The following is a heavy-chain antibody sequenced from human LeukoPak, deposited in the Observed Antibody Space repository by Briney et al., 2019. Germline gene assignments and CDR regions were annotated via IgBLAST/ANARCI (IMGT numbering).Heavy chain of an antibody. Sequence: GGSLRLSCAASGFTFSDYAMSGVRQAPGKGLEWVSAISGSGASTYYADSVKGRFTIARDNSKDTLYLQMNSLRAEDTAVYCCALPGASYYIHHWDQGTLVAVSS. J-gene: IGHJ4*02. CDR1: GFTFSDYA. D-gene: IGHD1-26*01. CDR3: ALPGASYYIHH. CDR2: ISGSGAST. V-gene: IGHV3-23*01.